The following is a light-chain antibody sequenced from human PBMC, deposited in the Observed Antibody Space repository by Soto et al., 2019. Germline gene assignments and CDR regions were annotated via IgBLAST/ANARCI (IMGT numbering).Light chain of an antibody. J-gene: IGLJ3*02. CDR2: EVS. V-gene: IGLV2-14*01. CDR1: SSDIGGYNY. Sequence: QSALTQPASVSGSPGQSITISCTGTSSDIGGYNYVSWYQQHPGKAPKLMIYEVSKRPSGLSDRFSGSRSANTASLTIAGLQAEDAADYYGGSYASSSTWVFGGGTKLTVL. CDR3: GSYASSSTWV.